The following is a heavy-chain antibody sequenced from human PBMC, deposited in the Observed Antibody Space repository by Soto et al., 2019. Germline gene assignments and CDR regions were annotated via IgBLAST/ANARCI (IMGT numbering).Heavy chain of an antibody. D-gene: IGHD6-6*01. J-gene: IGHJ6*02. CDR2: ISAYNGNT. Sequence: GASVKVSCKASGYTFTSYGISWVRQAPGQGLEWMGWISAYNGNTNYAQKLQGRVTMTTDTSTSTAYMELRSLRSDDTAVYYCAREPYSSSGESVYYYYGMDVWGQGTTVTVSS. CDR3: AREPYSSSGESVYYYYGMDV. V-gene: IGHV1-18*04. CDR1: GYTFTSYG.